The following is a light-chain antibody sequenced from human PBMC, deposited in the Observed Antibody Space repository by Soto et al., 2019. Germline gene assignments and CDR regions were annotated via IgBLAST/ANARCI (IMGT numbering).Light chain of an antibody. J-gene: IGLJ3*02. CDR3: ALYMGTGIAL. Sequence: QTVVTQEPSFSVSPGGTVTLTCGLRSGSVSTHNYPSWYQQTPGQSPRTLIYSTNTRLSGVPDRFSGSILENKAALAITRAQADDESHYYCALYMGTGIALFCGGTKLTVL. CDR1: SGSVSTHNY. V-gene: IGLV8-61*01. CDR2: STN.